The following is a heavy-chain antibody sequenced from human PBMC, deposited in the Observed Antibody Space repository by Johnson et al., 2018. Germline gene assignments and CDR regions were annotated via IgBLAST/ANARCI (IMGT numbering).Heavy chain of an antibody. CDR1: GFTFSSYG. V-gene: IGHV3-33*01. D-gene: IGHD3-22*01. CDR2: LWYDGNNK. Sequence: EQLVESGGGVVQPGRSLRLSCTASGFTFSSYGMHWVRQAPGKGLEWLAVLWYDGNNKYYADFVKGRFTISRDNSKNMLYPQMISLRAEDTAVYYCTRTYYYDSSGYYIPDAFDIWGQGTMVTVSS. J-gene: IGHJ3*02. CDR3: TRTYYYDSSGYYIPDAFDI.